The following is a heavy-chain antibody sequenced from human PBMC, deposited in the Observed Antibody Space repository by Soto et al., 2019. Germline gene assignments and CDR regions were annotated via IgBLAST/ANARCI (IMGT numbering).Heavy chain of an antibody. CDR1: SLSITSSNW. J-gene: IGHJ5*02. CDR2: IYPSGST. D-gene: IGHD4-4*01. V-gene: IGHV4-28*01. CDR3: ARNEGGSNYGTWFDP. Sequence: QVQLQESGPGLVKPSDTLSLTCTVSSLSITSSNWWGWIRQPPGKGLEWIGYIYPSGSTSYNPSLKSRVTMSVDTSKNQFSLRLSSVTAVDTAVYYCARNEGGSNYGTWFDPWGQGTLVTVSS.